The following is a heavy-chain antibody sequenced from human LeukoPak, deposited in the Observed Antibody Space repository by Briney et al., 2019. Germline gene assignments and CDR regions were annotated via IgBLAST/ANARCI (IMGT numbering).Heavy chain of an antibody. D-gene: IGHD2-2*01. CDR1: GGSISSSNW. Sequence: SGTLSLTCAVSGGSISSSNWWSWVRRPPGKGLEWIGEIYHSGSTNYNPSLKSRVTISVDKSKNQFSLKLKSVTAADTAIYYCARGSLVPAAISWFDPWGPGTLVTVSS. J-gene: IGHJ5*02. V-gene: IGHV4-4*02. CDR2: IYHSGST. CDR3: ARGSLVPAAISWFDP.